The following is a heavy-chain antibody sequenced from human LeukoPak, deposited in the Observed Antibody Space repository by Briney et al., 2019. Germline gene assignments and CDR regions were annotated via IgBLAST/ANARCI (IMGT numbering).Heavy chain of an antibody. Sequence: ASVKVSCKASGYTFTGYYMHWVRQAPGQGLEWMGRINPNSGGTNYAQKFQGRVTTTRDTSISTAYMELSRLRSDDTAVYYCARGRVVTLYYYYYYMDVWGKGTTVTVSS. CDR3: ARGRVVTLYYYYYYMDV. V-gene: IGHV1-2*06. D-gene: IGHD3-22*01. CDR1: GYTFTGYY. CDR2: INPNSGGT. J-gene: IGHJ6*03.